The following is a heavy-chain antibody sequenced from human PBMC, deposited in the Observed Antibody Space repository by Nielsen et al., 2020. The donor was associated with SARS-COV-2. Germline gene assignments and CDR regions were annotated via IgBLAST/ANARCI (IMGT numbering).Heavy chain of an antibody. Sequence: GGSLRLSCAASGFTFSSYWMSWVRQAPGKGLEWVGRIKSKTDGGTTDYAAPVKGRFTISRDDSKNTLYLQMNSLKTEDTAVYYCTTDVYSSSWFYYYYYGMDVWGQGTTVTVSS. J-gene: IGHJ6*02. D-gene: IGHD6-13*01. CDR3: TTDVYSSSWFYYYYYGMDV. CDR2: IKSKTDGGTT. CDR1: GFTFSSYW. V-gene: IGHV3-15*01.